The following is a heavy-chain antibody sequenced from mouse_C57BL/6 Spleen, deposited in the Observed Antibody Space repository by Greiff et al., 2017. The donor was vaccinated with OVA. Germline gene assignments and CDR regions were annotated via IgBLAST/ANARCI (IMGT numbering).Heavy chain of an antibody. CDR2: IDPENGDT. J-gene: IGHJ2*01. CDR1: GFNIKDDY. Sequence: EVKLMESGAELVRPGASVKLSCTASGFNIKDDYMHWVKQRPEQGLEWIGWIDPENGDTEYASKFQGKATITADTSSNTAYLQLSSLTSEDTAVYYCTTLSSGYLGYWGQGTTLTVSS. CDR3: TTLSSGYLGY. V-gene: IGHV14-4*01. D-gene: IGHD3-2*02.